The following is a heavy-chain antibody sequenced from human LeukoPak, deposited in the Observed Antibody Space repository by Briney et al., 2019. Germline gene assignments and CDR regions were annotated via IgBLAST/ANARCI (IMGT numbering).Heavy chain of an antibody. CDR1: GYTFTSYY. V-gene: IGHV1-46*01. CDR3: ARASRPDYYDSTQFDY. CDR2: INPSGGST. J-gene: IGHJ4*02. D-gene: IGHD3-22*01. Sequence: ASVKVSCKASGYTFTSYYMHWVRQAPGQGLEWMGIINPSGGSTSYAQKFQGRVTMTRDTSTSTVYMELSSLRSEDTAVYYCARASRPDYYDSTQFDYWGQGTLATVSS.